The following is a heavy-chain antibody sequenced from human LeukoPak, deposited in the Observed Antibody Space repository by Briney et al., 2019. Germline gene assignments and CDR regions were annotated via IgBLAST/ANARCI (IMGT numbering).Heavy chain of an antibody. V-gene: IGHV4-4*02. CDR2: IYHSGST. J-gene: IGHJ4*02. Sequence: SGTLSLTCAVSGGSISSSNWRSWVRQPPGKGLEWIGEIYHSGSTNYNPSLKSRVTISVDKSKNQFSLKLSSVTAADTAVYYCARGAVGYSYGSLWYWGQGTLVTVSS. D-gene: IGHD5-18*01. CDR3: ARGAVGYSYGSLWY. CDR1: GGSISSSNW.